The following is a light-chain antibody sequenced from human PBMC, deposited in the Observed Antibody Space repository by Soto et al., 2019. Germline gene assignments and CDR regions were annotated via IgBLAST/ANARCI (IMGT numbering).Light chain of an antibody. CDR2: AAS. CDR3: QQSYDTPLP. J-gene: IGKJ4*01. CDR1: QTISRN. Sequence: DIQMTQSPVSLSASVGDRVTITCRASQTISRNLNWYQQKPGKAPKLLIFAASSLQSGVPLRFSGSGSGTDFTLTISXLQPEDFATYYCQQSYDTPLPFGGGTKV. V-gene: IGKV1-39*01.